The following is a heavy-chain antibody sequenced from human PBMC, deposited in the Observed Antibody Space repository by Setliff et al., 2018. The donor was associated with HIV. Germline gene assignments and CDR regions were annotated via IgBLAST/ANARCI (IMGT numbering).Heavy chain of an antibody. V-gene: IGHV3-49*04. Sequence: GESLRISCAASGFTFGDYGMSWVRQAPGRGLESVAFIRIKSYGGPTEYAASVKDRFTISRDDSKSIAYLQMNSLRTEDSAIYYCTRLNLGASDFWGQGTLVTVSS. CDR1: GFTFGDYG. CDR2: IRIKSYGGPT. D-gene: IGHD3-16*01. J-gene: IGHJ4*02. CDR3: TRLNLGASDF.